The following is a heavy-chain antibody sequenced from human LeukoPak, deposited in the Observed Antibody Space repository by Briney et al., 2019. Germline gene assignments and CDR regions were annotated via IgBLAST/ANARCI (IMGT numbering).Heavy chain of an antibody. J-gene: IGHJ6*02. CDR1: GFTFSSYA. CDR3: ARDRFEAADSKPPPYYYYGMDV. V-gene: IGHV3-30-3*01. Sequence: GGSLRLSCAASGFTFSSYAMHWVRQAPGKGLEWVAVISYDGSNKYYADSVKGRFTISRDNSKNTLYLQMNSLRAEDTAVYYCARDRFEAADSKPPPYYYYGMDVWGQGTTVTVSS. D-gene: IGHD6-13*01. CDR2: ISYDGSNK.